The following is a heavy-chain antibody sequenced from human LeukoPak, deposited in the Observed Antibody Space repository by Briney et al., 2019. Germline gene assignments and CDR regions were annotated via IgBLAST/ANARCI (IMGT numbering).Heavy chain of an antibody. J-gene: IGHJ1*01. V-gene: IGHV3-49*04. CDR2: IRSKSYGGTT. CDR3: GRGRDYGSVSTLQH. Sequence: GGSLRLSCTASGFTFGDYAMSWVRRAPGKGLQWVGFIRSKSYGGTTEYAASVKGRFTISRDDSKSIAYLQMNSLKTEDTAVYYCGRGRDYGSVSTLQHWGQGTLVTVSS. CDR1: GFTFGDYA. D-gene: IGHD4-17*01.